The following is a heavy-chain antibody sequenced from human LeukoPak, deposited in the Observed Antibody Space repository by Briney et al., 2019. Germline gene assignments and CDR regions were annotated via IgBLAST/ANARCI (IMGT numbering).Heavy chain of an antibody. D-gene: IGHD6-13*01. CDR3: ARVSGNIAAAGRGNWFDP. CDR2: IIPIFGTA. Sequence: SVKVSCKASGGTFSSYAISWVRQAPGQGLEWMGGIIPIFGTANYAQKFQGRVTITTDESTSTAYMELSSLRSEDTAVYYCARVSGNIAAAGRGNWFDPWGQGTLVTVSS. J-gene: IGHJ5*02. V-gene: IGHV1-69*05. CDR1: GGTFSSYA.